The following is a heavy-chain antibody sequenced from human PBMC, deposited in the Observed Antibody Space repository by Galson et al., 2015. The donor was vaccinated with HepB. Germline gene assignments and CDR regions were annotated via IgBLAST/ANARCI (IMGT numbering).Heavy chain of an antibody. CDR3: AKPLEGTYYDFWSGYADYYFYGLDV. CDR1: GYTLSNYA. J-gene: IGHJ6*02. V-gene: IGHV3-23*01. Sequence: SLRLSCAVSGYTLSNYAMTWVRQAPGKGLEWVPSISASGGKTYYADPVKGRFTISRDNSKNTLYLQMNSLRVDDTAVFYCAKPLEGTYYDFWSGYADYYFYGLDVWGHGATVTVSS. D-gene: IGHD3-3*01. CDR2: ISASGGKT.